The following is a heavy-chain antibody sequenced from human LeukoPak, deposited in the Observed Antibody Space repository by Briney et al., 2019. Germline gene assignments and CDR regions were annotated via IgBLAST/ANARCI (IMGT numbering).Heavy chain of an antibody. V-gene: IGHV4-59*01. J-gene: IGHJ5*02. CDR1: GGSISSYY. CDR2: IYYSGST. D-gene: IGHD1-26*01. Sequence: SETLSLTCTVSGGSISSYYWSWIRQLPGKGLEWIGYIYYSGSTNYNPSPKSRVTISVDTSKNQFSLKLSSVTAADTAVYYCARDPTPYSYSGSYFHWFDPWGQGTLVTVSS. CDR3: ARDPTPYSYSGSYFHWFDP.